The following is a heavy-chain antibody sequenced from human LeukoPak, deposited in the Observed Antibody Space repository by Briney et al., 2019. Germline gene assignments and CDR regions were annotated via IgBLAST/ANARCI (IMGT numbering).Heavy chain of an antibody. Sequence: GGSLRLSCAASGFTLSSYWMHWVRQAPGKGLVWVSRINSDGSTTNYADSVKGRFTISRDNAKNTLYLQMNSLRADDTAVYYCARADWFGELLYDYWGQGTLVTVSS. CDR2: INSDGSTT. CDR1: GFTLSSYW. D-gene: IGHD3-10*01. V-gene: IGHV3-74*01. J-gene: IGHJ4*02. CDR3: ARADWFGELLYDY.